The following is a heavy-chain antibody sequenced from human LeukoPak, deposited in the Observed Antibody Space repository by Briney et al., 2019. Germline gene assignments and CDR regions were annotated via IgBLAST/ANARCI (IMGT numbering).Heavy chain of an antibody. Sequence: PSETLSLTCTVSGGSISSSSYYWGWIRQPPETGLEWIGSIYYSGTTYYNPSLTSRVTISVDTSKNQFSLKLSSVTATDTAVYYCARRITGTTSDSFDYWGQGTLVTVSS. CDR2: IYYSGTT. J-gene: IGHJ4*02. D-gene: IGHD1-20*01. CDR3: ARRITGTTSDSFDY. CDR1: GGSISSSSYY. V-gene: IGHV4-39*01.